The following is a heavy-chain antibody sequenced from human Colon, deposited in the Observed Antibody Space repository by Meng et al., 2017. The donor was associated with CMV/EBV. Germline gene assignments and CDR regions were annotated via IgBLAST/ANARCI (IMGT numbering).Heavy chain of an antibody. CDR3: ARGLTHLGGSTLRAFDY. D-gene: IGHD1-26*01. Sequence: GGSLRLSCAASGFNVSNNYLNWVRQAPGKGLEWVSVIFSAGGSYYADSVKGRFTISRGISKNMVFLEMNGLTAEDTAVYYCARGLTHLGGSTLRAFDYWGQGTLVTVSS. CDR1: GFNVSNNY. V-gene: IGHV3-53*01. J-gene: IGHJ4*02. CDR2: IFSAGGS.